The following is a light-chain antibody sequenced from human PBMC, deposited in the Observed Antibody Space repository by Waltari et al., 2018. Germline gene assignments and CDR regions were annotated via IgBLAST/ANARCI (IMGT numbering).Light chain of an antibody. CDR2: DAS. Sequence: EIVLTQSPGTLSLSPGDRATLFCRASQSVANFFLAWYQQRPGQAPRLLIYDASVRPTGVADRFSGSVSGTDFTLTISRLEPEDFAVYFCQQYAASPFTFGPGTKVDIK. CDR3: QQYAASPFT. J-gene: IGKJ3*01. CDR1: QSVANFF. V-gene: IGKV3-20*01.